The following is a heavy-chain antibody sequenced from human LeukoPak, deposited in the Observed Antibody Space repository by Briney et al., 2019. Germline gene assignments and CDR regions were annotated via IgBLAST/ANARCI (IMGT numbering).Heavy chain of an antibody. CDR1: GYTFANYG. J-gene: IGHJ4*02. CDR3: ARDYGGNSHAYFDY. V-gene: IGHV1-18*01. Sequence: GASVKVSCEASGYTFANYGIIWVRQAAGQGPEWMGWISGYNGNTKYPQNLQGRVTMTTDTSTNTAYMELRSLMSDDTAVYYCARDYGGNSHAYFDYWGQGTLVTVSS. CDR2: ISGYNGNT. D-gene: IGHD4-23*01.